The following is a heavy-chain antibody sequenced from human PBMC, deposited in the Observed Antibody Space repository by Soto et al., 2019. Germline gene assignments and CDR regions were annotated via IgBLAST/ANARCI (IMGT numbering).Heavy chain of an antibody. J-gene: IGHJ4*02. CDR3: ARRPKRGSYSWCFEY. D-gene: IGHD1-26*01. V-gene: IGHV4-39*01. Sequence: SDTLSLTFIVSSGSITSNAYYWVLIRHPPGKGLEWLGYIYYSGSASYNPSLKSRVTMSVDTSKNQFSLKLSSVTAADTAVYYCARRPKRGSYSWCFEYWGQGTLVTVSS. CDR1: SGSITSNAYY. CDR2: IYYSGSA.